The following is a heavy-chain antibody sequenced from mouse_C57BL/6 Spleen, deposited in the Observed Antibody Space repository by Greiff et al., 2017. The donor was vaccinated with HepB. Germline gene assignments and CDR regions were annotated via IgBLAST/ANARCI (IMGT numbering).Heavy chain of an antibody. CDR3: AREGDYYGSSYDYAMDY. Sequence: EVQLQESGPGLVKPSQSLSLTCSVTGYSITSGYYWNWIRQFPGNKLEWMGYISYDGSNNYNPSLKNRISITRDTSKKQFFLKLNSVTTEDTATYYCAREGDYYGSSYDYAMDYWGQGTSVTVSS. D-gene: IGHD1-1*01. CDR2: ISYDGSN. J-gene: IGHJ4*01. V-gene: IGHV3-6*01. CDR1: GYSITSGYY.